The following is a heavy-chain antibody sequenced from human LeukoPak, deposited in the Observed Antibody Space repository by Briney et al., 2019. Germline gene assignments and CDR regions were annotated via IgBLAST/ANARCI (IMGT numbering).Heavy chain of an antibody. Sequence: ASVKVSCKASGGTFSSYAISWVRQAPGQGLEWMGGIIPIFGTANYAQKFQGRVTITTDESTSTAYMELSSLRSEDTAVYYCARDVDYYDSSGPYWYFDLWGRGTLVTVSS. CDR1: GGTFSSYA. CDR2: IIPIFGTA. CDR3: ARDVDYYDSSGPYWYFDL. D-gene: IGHD3-22*01. V-gene: IGHV1-69*05. J-gene: IGHJ2*01.